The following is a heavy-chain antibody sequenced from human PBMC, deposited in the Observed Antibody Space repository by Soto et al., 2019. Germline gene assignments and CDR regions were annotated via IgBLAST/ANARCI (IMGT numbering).Heavy chain of an antibody. CDR3: ATIGYSYGFSPGMDV. Sequence: QVQLQESGPGLVKPSQTLSLTCNVSGGSISSGGYYWSWIRQHPGKGLEWIGYIYYSGSTYYNPSLKSRFTISVDTSKNQCSLKLSSVTAAETAVYYCATIGYSYGFSPGMDVWGKGTTVTVSS. J-gene: IGHJ6*04. CDR1: GGSISSGGYY. V-gene: IGHV4-31*03. D-gene: IGHD5-18*01. CDR2: IYYSGST.